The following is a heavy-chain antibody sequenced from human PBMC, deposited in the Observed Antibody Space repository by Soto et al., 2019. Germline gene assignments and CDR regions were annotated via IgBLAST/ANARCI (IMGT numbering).Heavy chain of an antibody. Sequence: QVHLVQSGTQVKKPGSSVRVSCRASGGSVSDYAINWVRQAPGQGLEWVGGSVPLFERTEYAQSLQGRVTITTDKFKTIFYMELNSLTYEDTAVYYCARPGIDKSGYFSTHNYGMDLWGPGTTVTVSS. CDR1: GGSVSDYA. J-gene: IGHJ6*02. D-gene: IGHD3-3*01. V-gene: IGHV1-69*06. CDR2: SVPLFERT. CDR3: ARPGIDKSGYFSTHNYGMDL.